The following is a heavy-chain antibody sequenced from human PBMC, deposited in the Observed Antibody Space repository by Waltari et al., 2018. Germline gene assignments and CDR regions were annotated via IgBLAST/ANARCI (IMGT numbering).Heavy chain of an antibody. Sequence: QVQLQQWGAGLLKPSETLSLTCAVYGGSFSGYYWSWIRQPPGKGLEWIGEINHRGSTNYNPSLKSRVTISVDTSKNQFSLKLSSVTAADTAVYYCAREGLAAAGRYNWFDPWGQGTLVTVSS. CDR3: AREGLAAAGRYNWFDP. CDR1: GGSFSGYY. D-gene: IGHD6-13*01. CDR2: INHRGST. J-gene: IGHJ5*02. V-gene: IGHV4-34*01.